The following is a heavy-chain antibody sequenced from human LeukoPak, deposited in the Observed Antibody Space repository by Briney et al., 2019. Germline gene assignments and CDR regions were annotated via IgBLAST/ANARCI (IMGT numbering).Heavy chain of an antibody. Sequence: PGGSLRLSCAASGFTFTSYAMNWLRQAPGKGLEWVSFISASGSSTHYADSVKGRFTISRDNSNNTLYLQINSLRAEDTAAYYCAKGAQYDFWTGYTLEYFDVWGKGTLVTVSS. V-gene: IGHV3-23*01. D-gene: IGHD3-3*01. CDR1: GFTFTSYA. J-gene: IGHJ4*02. CDR2: ISASGSST. CDR3: AKGAQYDFWTGYTLEYFDV.